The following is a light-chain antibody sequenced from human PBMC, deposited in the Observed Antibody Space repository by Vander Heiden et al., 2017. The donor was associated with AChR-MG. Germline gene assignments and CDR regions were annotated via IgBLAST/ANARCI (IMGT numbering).Light chain of an antibody. J-gene: IGLJ3*02. CDR3: SSYAAVSWV. Sequence: HSALTQPRSASGSPGQSVTISCTGINTYIRNYKDVSWYQQHPGKAPKLMIYDLSKRPAGVPDRFSGSKSDNTASLTIPGLQAEDEADYYCSSYAAVSWVFGGGTKLTVL. CDR2: DLS. CDR1: NTYIRNYKD. V-gene: IGLV2-11*01.